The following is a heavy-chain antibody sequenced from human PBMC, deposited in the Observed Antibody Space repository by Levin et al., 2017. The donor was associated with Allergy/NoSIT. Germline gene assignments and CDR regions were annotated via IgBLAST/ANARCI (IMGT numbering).Heavy chain of an antibody. Sequence: GGSLRLSCAASGFTFSSYAMHWVRQAPGKGLEWVAVISYDGSNKYYADSVKGRFTISRDNSKNTLYLQMNSLRAEDTAVYYCARPPIGTLELKNWFDPWGQGTLVTVSS. D-gene: IGHD1-7*01. V-gene: IGHV3-30-3*01. CDR2: ISYDGSNK. CDR1: GFTFSSYA. J-gene: IGHJ5*02. CDR3: ARPPIGTLELKNWFDP.